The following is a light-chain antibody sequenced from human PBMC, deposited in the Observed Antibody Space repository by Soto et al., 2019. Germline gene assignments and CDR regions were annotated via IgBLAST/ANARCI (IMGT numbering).Light chain of an antibody. Sequence: DVVLTQSPLSLPVTLGQPASISCRSSQSLVSSDGNIYLNWYQQRPGQPPRRLIYKISNRDSGVPEIFSGSRSGTDFTLNINRVGAEDIGVYYCLQGTNWRTFGQGTKVEIK. CDR2: KIS. V-gene: IGKV2-30*01. J-gene: IGKJ1*01. CDR1: QSLVSSDGNIY. CDR3: LQGTNWRT.